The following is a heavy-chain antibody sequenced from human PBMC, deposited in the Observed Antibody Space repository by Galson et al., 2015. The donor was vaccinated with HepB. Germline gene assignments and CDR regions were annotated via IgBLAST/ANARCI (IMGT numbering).Heavy chain of an antibody. D-gene: IGHD3-10*01. Sequence: SVKVSCKASGYTFTSYGISWVRQAPGQGLEWMGWISAYNGNTNYAQKLQGRVTMTTDTSTSTAYMELRSLRSDDTAVYYCARDSYYYGSGSPPDYWGQGTLVTVSS. CDR1: GYTFTSYG. CDR3: ARDSYYYGSGSPPDY. V-gene: IGHV1-18*04. CDR2: ISAYNGNT. J-gene: IGHJ4*02.